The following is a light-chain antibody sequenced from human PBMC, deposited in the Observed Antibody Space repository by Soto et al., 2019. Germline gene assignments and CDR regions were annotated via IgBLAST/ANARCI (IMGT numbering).Light chain of an antibody. CDR2: WAS. V-gene: IGKV4-1*01. CDR1: QSILYNSNSKNY. CDR3: HQYYSAPLT. J-gene: IGKJ4*01. Sequence: DIVMTQSPDSLAVSLGERATINCKSSQSILYNSNSKNYLAWYQQKPGQPPKLIIYWASTRESGVPDRFSGSGCGTDFTLTISSLQAEDVAVYYCHQYYSAPLTFAGGTKVEIK.